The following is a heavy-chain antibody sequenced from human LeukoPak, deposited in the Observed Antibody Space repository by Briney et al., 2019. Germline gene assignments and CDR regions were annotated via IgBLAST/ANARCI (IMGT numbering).Heavy chain of an antibody. V-gene: IGHV3-21*04. D-gene: IGHD3-9*01. CDR2: IGLSSSFI. CDR3: AKGSPGDYDILTGEKDAFDI. J-gene: IGHJ3*02. Sequence: GGSLRLSCAASGFTFSSYNMNWVRQAPGKGLEWVSSIGLSSSFIYYTDSVRGRFTISRDNANNSLYLQMNSLRAEDTALYYCAKGSPGDYDILTGEKDAFDIWGQGTMVTVSS. CDR1: GFTFSSYN.